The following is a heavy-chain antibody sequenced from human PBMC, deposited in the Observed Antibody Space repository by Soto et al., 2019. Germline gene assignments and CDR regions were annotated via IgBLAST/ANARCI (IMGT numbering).Heavy chain of an antibody. V-gene: IGHV1-46*03. J-gene: IGHJ6*02. Sequence: GASVKVSYKASGYAFTSYYMHGVRKATGQGLEWMGIINPSGGSTSYAQKFQGRVTMTRDTSTSTVYMELSSLRSEDTAVYYCARAGSGSRTTYYYYGMDVWGQGTTVTVSS. CDR1: GYAFTSYY. D-gene: IGHD3-10*01. CDR3: ARAGSGSRTTYYYYGMDV. CDR2: INPSGGST.